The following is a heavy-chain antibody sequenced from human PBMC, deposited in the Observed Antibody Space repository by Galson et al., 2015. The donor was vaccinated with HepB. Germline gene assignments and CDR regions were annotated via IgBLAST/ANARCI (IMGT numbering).Heavy chain of an antibody. J-gene: IGHJ4*02. Sequence: SLRLSCAASGFTFSSYAVHWVRQAPGKGLEWVAVISYDGSNKYYADSVKGRFTISRDNSKNTLYLQMNSLRAEDTAVYYCARATWGLTAQAAPGDYWGQGTLVTVSS. CDR3: ARATWGLTAQAAPGDY. D-gene: IGHD5-12*01. V-gene: IGHV3-30-3*01. CDR2: ISYDGSNK. CDR1: GFTFSSYA.